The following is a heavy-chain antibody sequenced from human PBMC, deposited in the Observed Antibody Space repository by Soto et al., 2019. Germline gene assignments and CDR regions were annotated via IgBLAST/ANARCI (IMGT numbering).Heavy chain of an antibody. Sequence: QLQLQESGPGLVKPSETLSLTCTVSGGSIRSTTYYWGWIRQPPGKGLEWIGSMYYSGTTYYNPSLKGRVTISMDMSRNQFSRKLSSVTAADTAVYYCATHNWNLDPWGQGTLVTVSS. J-gene: IGHJ1*01. V-gene: IGHV4-39*01. D-gene: IGHD1-7*01. CDR2: MYYSGTT. CDR3: ATHNWNLDP. CDR1: GGSIRSTTYY.